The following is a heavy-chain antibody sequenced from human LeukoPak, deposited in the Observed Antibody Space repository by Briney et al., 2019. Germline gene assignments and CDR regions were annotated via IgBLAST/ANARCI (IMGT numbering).Heavy chain of an antibody. CDR2: ITTYNGNT. J-gene: IGHJ3*02. D-gene: IGHD6-6*01. CDR3: ARLIEYRTSSRVFDI. V-gene: IGHV1-18*01. Sequence: ASVKVSCKASGYSLTTYGITWVRQAPGQGLEWMGWITTYNGNTNYARKLQGRVTMTTDTSTNTAYMELGCMRPDATAVYYCARLIEYRTSSRVFDIWGQGTMVTVSS. CDR1: GYSLTTYG.